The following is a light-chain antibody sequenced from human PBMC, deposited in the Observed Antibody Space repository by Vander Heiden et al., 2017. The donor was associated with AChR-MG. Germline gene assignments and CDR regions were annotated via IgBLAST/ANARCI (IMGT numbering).Light chain of an antibody. CDR1: SSNVGSNT. J-gene: IGLJ1*01. CDR2: NNN. V-gene: IGLV1-44*01. Sequence: QSVLTQPPSASGTPGKRVTISCSGSSSNVGSNTVNWYQHLPGTAPKLLIYNNNQRPSGVPDRFSGSKSGTSASLAISGLQSEDEADYYCAAWDDSLNGLYVFGSGTKVTV. CDR3: AAWDDSLNGLYV.